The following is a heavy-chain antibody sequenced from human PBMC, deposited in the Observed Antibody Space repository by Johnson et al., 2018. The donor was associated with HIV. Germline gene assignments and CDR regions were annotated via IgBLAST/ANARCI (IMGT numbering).Heavy chain of an antibody. Sequence: EVQLVESGGGLVQPGGSLRLSCAASGFTFSTYAMSWVRQAPGKGLEWVSAISGSGGSTYYADSVKGRFTISRDNAKNSLYLQMNSLRAEDTAVYYCASTPGPAGAFDIWGQGTMVTVSS. V-gene: IGHV3-23*04. J-gene: IGHJ3*02. CDR1: GFTFSTYA. CDR3: ASTPGPAGAFDI. CDR2: ISGSGGST.